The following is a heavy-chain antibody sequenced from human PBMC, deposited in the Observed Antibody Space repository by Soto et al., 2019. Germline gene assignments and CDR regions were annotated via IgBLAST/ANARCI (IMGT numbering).Heavy chain of an antibody. D-gene: IGHD2-21*02. CDR1: GYTFTSYG. CDR2: ISAYNGNT. Sequence: ASVKVSCKASGYTFTSYGISWVRQAPGQGLEWMGWISAYNGNTNYAQKIQGRVTMTTDTSTSTAYMELRSLRSDDTAVYYCARFYCGGDCYAFDIWGQGTMVTVSS. CDR3: ARFYCGGDCYAFDI. V-gene: IGHV1-18*01. J-gene: IGHJ3*02.